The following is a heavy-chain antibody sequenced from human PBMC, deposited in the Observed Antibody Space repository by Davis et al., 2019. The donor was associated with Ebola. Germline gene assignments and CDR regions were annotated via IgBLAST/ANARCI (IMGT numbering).Heavy chain of an antibody. D-gene: IGHD6-13*01. V-gene: IGHV3-33*06. CDR3: AKSVYSSSWYLYYYYGMDV. CDR2: IWYDGSNK. Sequence: PGGSLRLSCAASGFTFSSYGMHWVRQAPGKGLEWVAVIWYDGSNKYYADSAKGRFTISRDNSKNTLYLQMNSLRAEDTAVYYCAKSVYSSSWYLYYYYGMDVWGQGTTVTVSS. CDR1: GFTFSSYG. J-gene: IGHJ6*02.